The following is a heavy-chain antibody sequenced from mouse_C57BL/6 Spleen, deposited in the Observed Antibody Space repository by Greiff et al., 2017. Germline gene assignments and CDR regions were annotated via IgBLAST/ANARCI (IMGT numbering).Heavy chain of an antibody. D-gene: IGHD1-1*01. CDR2: INYDGSST. CDR1: GFTFSDYY. CDR3: ARSLLRMYYFDY. V-gene: IGHV5-16*01. J-gene: IGHJ2*01. Sequence: EVQLVESEGGLVQPGSSMKLSCTASGFTFSDYYMAWVRQVPEKGLEWVANINYDGSSTYYLDSLKSRFIISRDNAKNILYLQMSSLKSEDTATYYCARSLLRMYYFDYWGQGTTLTVSS.